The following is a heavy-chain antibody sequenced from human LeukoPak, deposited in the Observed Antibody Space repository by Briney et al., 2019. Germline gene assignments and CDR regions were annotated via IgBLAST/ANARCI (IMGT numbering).Heavy chain of an antibody. CDR2: IYYSGST. J-gene: IGHJ4*02. D-gene: IGHD3-3*01. Sequence: PSETLSLTCTVSGGSISSYYWTWIRQPPGKGLEWIGYIYYSGSTNYNPSLKSRVTISVDTSKNQFSLKLSSVTAADTAVYYCARVLLPYYDFWSGYSYYFDYWGQGTLVTVSS. CDR1: GGSISSYY. V-gene: IGHV4-59*01. CDR3: ARVLLPYYDFWSGYSYYFDY.